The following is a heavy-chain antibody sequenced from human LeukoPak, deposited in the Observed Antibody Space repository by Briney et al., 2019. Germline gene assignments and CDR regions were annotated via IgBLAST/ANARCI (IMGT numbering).Heavy chain of an antibody. CDR3: AKDAAGPDY. Sequence: PGGSLRLSSAVSGVTFSDYSMAWVRQAPGKGLFWVSGISAGGGSTYYADSVKGRFTISRDNSKNTLYLQMNSLSAEDTAVYYCAKDAAGPDYWGQGTLVTVSS. V-gene: IGHV3-23*01. D-gene: IGHD6-13*01. CDR1: GVTFSDYS. CDR2: ISAGGGST. J-gene: IGHJ4*02.